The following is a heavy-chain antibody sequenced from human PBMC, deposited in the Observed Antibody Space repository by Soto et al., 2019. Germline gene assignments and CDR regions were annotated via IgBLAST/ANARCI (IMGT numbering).Heavy chain of an antibody. Sequence: ESLKISCAASGFAFSSSWMSWVRQAPGKGLEWVTNIKEDGSEKDYVDPVKGRFTITRDNAKNSLYLQMNNLRAEDTAVYFCTRKRFGMDVWGQGTTVTVSS. CDR2: IKEDGSEK. CDR3: TRKRFGMDV. J-gene: IGHJ6*02. V-gene: IGHV3-7*03. CDR1: GFAFSSSW.